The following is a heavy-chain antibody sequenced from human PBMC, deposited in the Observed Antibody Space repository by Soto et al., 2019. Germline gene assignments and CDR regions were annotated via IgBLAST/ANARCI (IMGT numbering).Heavy chain of an antibody. CDR1: GYTFTSYD. CDR3: ARRAETNGWNGFGADKYYLDF. Sequence: XSLNDSCKASGYTFTSYDIYWVRQATGQGLELMGWMNPNTGNSGYAQKFQGRVTVTSDTSINTVHMELSSLRSEDTAVYYCARRAETNGWNGFGADKYYLDFSGQGSLVTVSS. CDR2: MNPNTGNS. J-gene: IGHJ4*02. V-gene: IGHV1-8*01. D-gene: IGHD1-1*01.